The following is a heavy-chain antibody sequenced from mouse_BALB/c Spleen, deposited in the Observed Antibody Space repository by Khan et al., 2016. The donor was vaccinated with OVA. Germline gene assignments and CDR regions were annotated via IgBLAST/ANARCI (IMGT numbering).Heavy chain of an antibody. CDR1: GFTFSSYG. CDR2: ISSGGHYT. J-gene: IGHJ4*01. V-gene: IGHV5-6*01. CDR3: ARSITTTKEDYYAIDY. D-gene: IGHD1-2*01. Sequence: EVELVESGGDLVKPGGSLKLSCAASGFTFSSYGMSWVRQTPDKRLEWVATISSGGHYTYFPDSVRGRFTISRDNAKNTLSLQMSSLKSEDTAMYYGARSITTTKEDYYAIDYWGQGTSVTVSS.